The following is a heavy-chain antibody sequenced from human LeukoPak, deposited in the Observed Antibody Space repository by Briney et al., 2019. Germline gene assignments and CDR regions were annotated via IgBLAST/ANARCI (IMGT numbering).Heavy chain of an antibody. CDR3: ARAVSSCNDY. D-gene: IGHD6-13*01. V-gene: IGHV3-30*04. J-gene: IGHJ4*02. CDR1: GFTFSSYA. CDR2: ISYDGSNK. Sequence: GGSLRLSCAASGFTFSSYAMHWVRQAPGKGLEWVAVISYDGSNKYYADSVKGRFTISRDNSKNTLYLQMNSLRAEDTAVYYCARAVSSCNDYWGQGTLVTVSS.